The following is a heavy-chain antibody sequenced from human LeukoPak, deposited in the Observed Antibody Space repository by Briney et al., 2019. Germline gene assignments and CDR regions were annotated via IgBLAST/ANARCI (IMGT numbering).Heavy chain of an antibody. CDR2: ITTSSSYI. V-gene: IGHV3-21*01. J-gene: IGHJ3*02. CDR3: ARRWLQSWAFDI. CDR1: GFTFSSYS. Sequence: GGSLRLSCAASGFTFSSYSMKWVRRAPGKGLEWVSSITTSSSYIYYADSVKGRFTISRDNAKKLLYLHMNSLRAEDTAVYYCARRWLQSWAFDIWGQGTMVTVSS. D-gene: IGHD5-24*01.